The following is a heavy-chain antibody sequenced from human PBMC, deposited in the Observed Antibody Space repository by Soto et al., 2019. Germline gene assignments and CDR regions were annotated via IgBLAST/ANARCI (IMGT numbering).Heavy chain of an antibody. Sequence: SETLSLTCTVSAGTITYYYWSWIRPAPRKELEGLGYIVDGGSANYNPSLKSRVSFSLDKSQNQLSLKLTSVTGADTAIYYCVSVEGTPTVTGDYYYYAADAWGQGTAVTVSS. D-gene: IGHD4-17*01. V-gene: IGHV4-59*12. CDR2: IVDGGSA. CDR3: VSVEGTPTVTGDYYYYAADA. CDR1: AGTITYYY. J-gene: IGHJ6*02.